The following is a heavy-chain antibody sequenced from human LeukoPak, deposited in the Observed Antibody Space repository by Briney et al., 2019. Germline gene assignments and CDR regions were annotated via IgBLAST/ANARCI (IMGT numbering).Heavy chain of an antibody. CDR1: GYTFINYG. J-gene: IGHJ4*02. Sequence: ASVKVSCKASGYTFINYGISWVRQAPGRGLEWMGWISGYNGNTKYAQKFQGRVTMTSDTSINTVYMELSRLISDDTAVYYCAGDGYNSRRFFDYWGQGTLVTVS. CDR3: AGDGYNSRRFFDY. V-gene: IGHV1-18*01. D-gene: IGHD5-24*01. CDR2: ISGYNGNT.